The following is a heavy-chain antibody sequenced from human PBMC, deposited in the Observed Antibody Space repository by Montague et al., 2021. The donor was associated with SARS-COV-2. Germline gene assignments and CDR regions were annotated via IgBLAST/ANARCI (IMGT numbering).Heavy chain of an antibody. CDR2: FYSVGST. CDR1: GASVSSSD. D-gene: IGHD1-14*01. V-gene: IGHV4-59*02. Sequence: SETLSLTCTVSGASVSSSDWGWIRQSPGKGLEWIGYFYSVGSTDYNPSLKSRVTISRDTSKNQFSLKVRSVTAADTAIYYCARETMTADAFAIWGQGTMVTVSS. CDR3: ARETMTADAFAI. J-gene: IGHJ3*02.